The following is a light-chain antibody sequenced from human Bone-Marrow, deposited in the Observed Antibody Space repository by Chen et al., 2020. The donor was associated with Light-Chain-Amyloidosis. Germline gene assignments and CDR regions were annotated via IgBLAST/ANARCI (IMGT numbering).Light chain of an antibody. J-gene: IGLJ1*01. CDR2: EVT. CDR1: SSHVGGDNH. CDR3: SSYTITNPLV. Sequence: QSPLTQPASVSGSPGQPISIFCSGTSSHVGGDNHVSWYQQHPDKARKLMIYEVTNRPSWVPDRFSGSKSDNTVSLTISGLQTEHEADYFCSSYTITNPLVFGSGTRVTVL. V-gene: IGLV2-14*01.